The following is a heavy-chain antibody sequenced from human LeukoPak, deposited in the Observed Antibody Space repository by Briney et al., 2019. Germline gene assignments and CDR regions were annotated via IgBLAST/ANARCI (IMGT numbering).Heavy chain of an antibody. D-gene: IGHD6-19*01. CDR3: ARLAVADTGVD. CDR2: MNTNTEYR. Sequence: GASVKVSCKASGYTFTSYAMNWVRQATGQGLEWMGWMNTNTEYRTNAQGFTGGFVFSCDTSVSTAYLEISSLKAEDTAVYYCARLAVADTGVDWGQGTLVTVSS. CDR1: GYTFTSYA. J-gene: IGHJ4*02. V-gene: IGHV7-4-1*02.